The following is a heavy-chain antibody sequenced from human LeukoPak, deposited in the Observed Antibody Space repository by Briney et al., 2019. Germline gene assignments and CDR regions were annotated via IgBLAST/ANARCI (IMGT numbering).Heavy chain of an antibody. CDR3: ARHQLRGFLDDN. CDR2: IYYSGST. CDR1: GGSISSYY. Sequence: PSETLSLTCTVPGGSISSYYWSWIRQPPGKGLEWIGYIYYSGSTNYNPSLQSRVSISIDTSKKQFSLKLTSVTAADTAVYYCARHQLRGFLDDNWGQGTLVTVSS. V-gene: IGHV4-59*08. J-gene: IGHJ4*02. D-gene: IGHD3-10*01.